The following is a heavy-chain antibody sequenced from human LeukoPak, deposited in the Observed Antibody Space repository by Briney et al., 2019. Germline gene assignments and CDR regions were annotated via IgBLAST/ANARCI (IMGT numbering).Heavy chain of an antibody. D-gene: IGHD3-22*01. CDR3: STYYDSSGYYVYAFDI. Sequence: PGGSLRLSCAASGFTFSSYWMSWVRQAPGKRLEWVANIKQDGSEKYYVDSVKGRFTISRDNAKNSLYLQMNSLRAEDTAVYYCSTYYDSSGYYVYAFDIWGQGTMVTVSS. CDR1: GFTFSSYW. J-gene: IGHJ3*02. CDR2: IKQDGSEK. V-gene: IGHV3-7*03.